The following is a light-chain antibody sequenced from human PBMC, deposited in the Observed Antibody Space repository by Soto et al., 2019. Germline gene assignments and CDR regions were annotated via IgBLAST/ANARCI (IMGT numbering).Light chain of an antibody. CDR3: QQRSNWRFT. CDR1: QSVSSY. J-gene: IGKJ3*01. CDR2: DAS. Sequence: EIVLTQSPATLSLSPGERATLSCRASQSVSSYLAWYQQKPGQAPRLLIYDASSRATGIPARFSGSGSGADFTLTISSLEPEEFAVYYCQQRSNWRFTFGPGTKVEIK. V-gene: IGKV3-11*01.